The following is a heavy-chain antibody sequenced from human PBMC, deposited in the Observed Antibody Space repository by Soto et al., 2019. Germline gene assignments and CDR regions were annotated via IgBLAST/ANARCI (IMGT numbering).Heavy chain of an antibody. CDR1: GGSFSGYY. D-gene: IGHD3-10*01. CDR2: INHSGST. J-gene: IGHJ3*02. CDR3: ASRGAFDI. Sequence: QVQLQQWGAGLLKPSETLSLTCAVYGGSFSGYYWSWIRQPPGKGLEWIGEINHSGSTNYNPSLKSRVTISVDTSKNQCSLKLSSVTAADTAVYYCASRGAFDIWGQGTMVTVSS. V-gene: IGHV4-34*01.